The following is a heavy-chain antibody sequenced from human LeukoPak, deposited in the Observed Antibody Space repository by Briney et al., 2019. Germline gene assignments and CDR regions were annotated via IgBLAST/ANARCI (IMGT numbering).Heavy chain of an antibody. J-gene: IGHJ4*02. CDR2: IYYSGST. CDR1: GGSISSYY. CDR3: ARIRVGATTWYLDY. V-gene: IGHV4-59*08. Sequence: PSETLSLTCTVSGGSISSYYWSWIRQPPGKGLEWIGYIYYSGSTNYNPSLKSRVTMSVDTSKTQFSLKLSSVTAADTAVYYCARIRVGATTWYLDYWGQGTLVTVSS. D-gene: IGHD1-26*01.